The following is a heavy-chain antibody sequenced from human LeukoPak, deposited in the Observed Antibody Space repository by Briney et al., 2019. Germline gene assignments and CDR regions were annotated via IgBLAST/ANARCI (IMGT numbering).Heavy chain of an antibody. CDR3: AKDVDYGDY. V-gene: IGHV3-30-3*01. Sequence: GGSLRLSCAASGFTFSSHAMHWVRQAPGRGLQWVAVISGDGSNKYYADSVKGRFIISRDNSKNTLYLQMNSLRAEDTAVYYCAKDVDYGDYWGQGTLVTVSS. CDR1: GFTFSSHA. CDR2: ISGDGSNK. J-gene: IGHJ4*02.